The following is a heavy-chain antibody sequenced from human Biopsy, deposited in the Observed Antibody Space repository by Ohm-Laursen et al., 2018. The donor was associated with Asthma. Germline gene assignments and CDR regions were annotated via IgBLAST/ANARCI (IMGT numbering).Heavy chain of an antibody. CDR2: IIPMYGVP. CDR3: ARVDAIMISGDFYFYSGFDL. D-gene: IGHD3-16*01. Sequence: SVKVSCKASGGTFRTYAFNWVRQAPGQRLEWMGGIIPMYGVPKVAQKFQGRVTITADESTSTAYMEMSSLRSEDTAVYYCARVDAIMISGDFYFYSGFDLWGQGTTVRVSS. CDR1: GGTFRTYA. J-gene: IGHJ6*02. V-gene: IGHV1-69*13.